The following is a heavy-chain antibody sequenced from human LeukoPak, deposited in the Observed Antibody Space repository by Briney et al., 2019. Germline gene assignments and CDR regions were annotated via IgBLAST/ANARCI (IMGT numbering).Heavy chain of an antibody. J-gene: IGHJ3*02. CDR3: ARGLTVRGSGAFDI. CDR1: GFTFSRYE. D-gene: IGHD3-10*01. Sequence: GGSLRLSCAGSGFTFSRYEMNWVRQAQGPGLEGVSYISSSGSTIYYADSVKGRFAISRDNAKNSLYLQMNSLRAEDTAVYYCARGLTVRGSGAFDIWGQGTMVTVSS. V-gene: IGHV3-48*03. CDR2: ISSSGSTI.